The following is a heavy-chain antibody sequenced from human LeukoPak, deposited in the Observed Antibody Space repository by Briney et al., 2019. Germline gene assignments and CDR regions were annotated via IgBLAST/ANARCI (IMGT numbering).Heavy chain of an antibody. CDR1: GGSFSGYY. J-gene: IGHJ6*03. CDR3: ARSIVVVPAAKRRGYYMDV. D-gene: IGHD2-2*01. V-gene: IGHV4-34*01. Sequence: SETLSLTCAVYGGSFSGYYWSWIRQPPGKGLEWIGEINHSGSTNYNPSLKSRVTISVDTSKNQFSLKLSSVTAADTAVYYCARSIVVVPAAKRRGYYMDVWGKGTTVTVSS. CDR2: INHSGST.